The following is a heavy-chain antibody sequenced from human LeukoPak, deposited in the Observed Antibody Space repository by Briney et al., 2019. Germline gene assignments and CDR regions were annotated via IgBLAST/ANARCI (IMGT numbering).Heavy chain of an antibody. J-gene: IGHJ4*02. CDR1: GFTFSSYW. V-gene: IGHV3-74*01. Sequence: PGGSLRLSCAASGFTFSSYWMNWVRQAPGKGLVWVSRIASDGSSTTYADSVKGRFSISRDNAKNTLYLHMNSLRVEDTAVYYCVRQKKSHGNFDYWGQGTLVTVSS. CDR2: IASDGSST. D-gene: IGHD1-26*01. CDR3: VRQKKSHGNFDY.